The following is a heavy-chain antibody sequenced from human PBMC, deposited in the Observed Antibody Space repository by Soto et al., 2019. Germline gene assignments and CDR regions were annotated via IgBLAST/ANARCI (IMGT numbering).Heavy chain of an antibody. CDR3: ARGTGYCSGGSCYARGNNWFDP. D-gene: IGHD2-15*01. V-gene: IGHV4-34*01. CDR2: INHSGST. J-gene: IGHJ5*02. CDR1: GGSFSGYY. Sequence: QVQLQQWGAGLLKPSETLSLTCAVYGGSFSGYYWSWIRQPPGKGLEWIGEINHSGSTNYNPSLKSRVTISVDTSKNQFSLKLSSVTAADTAVYYCARGTGYCSGGSCYARGNNWFDPWGQGTLVTVSS.